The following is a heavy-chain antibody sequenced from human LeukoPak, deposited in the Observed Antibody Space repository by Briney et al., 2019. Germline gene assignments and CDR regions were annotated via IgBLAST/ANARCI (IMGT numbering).Heavy chain of an antibody. CDR1: GFTFSTYE. CDR3: ARDRKPVTGDY. CDR2: ISSSGSTI. J-gene: IGHJ4*02. D-gene: IGHD2-21*02. Sequence: GGSLRLSCAASGFTFSTYEMNWVRQAPGKGLEWVSYISSSGSTIYYADSVKGRFTMSRDNAKNSLYLQMNSVRAEDTAVYYCARDRKPVTGDYWGQGTLVTVS. V-gene: IGHV3-48*03.